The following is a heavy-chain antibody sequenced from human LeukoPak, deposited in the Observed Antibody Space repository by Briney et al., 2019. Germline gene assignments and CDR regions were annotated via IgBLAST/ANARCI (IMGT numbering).Heavy chain of an antibody. J-gene: IGHJ4*02. CDR3: ARHGPGYSYVGY. CDR1: GGSISSGSYY. CDR2: INHSGST. V-gene: IGHV4-39*01. Sequence: SETLSLTCTVSGGSISSGSYYWSWIRQPPGKGLEWIGEINHSGSTNYNPSLKSRVTISVDTSKNQFSLKLSSVTAADTAVYYCARHGPGYSYVGYWGQGTLVTVSS. D-gene: IGHD5-18*01.